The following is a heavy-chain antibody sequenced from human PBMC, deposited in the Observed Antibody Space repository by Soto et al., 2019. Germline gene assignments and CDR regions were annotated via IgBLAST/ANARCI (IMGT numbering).Heavy chain of an antibody. CDR1: GYTLTELS. CDR3: ATSSVSRGYYNYGMDV. CDR2: FDPEDGET. Sequence: GASVKVSCKVSGYTLTELSMHWVRQAPGKGLEWMGGFDPEDGETIYAQKFQGRVTMTEDTSTDTAYMELSSLRSEYTPVYNCATSSVSRGYYNYGMDVLCQGTTVTVSS. V-gene: IGHV1-24*01. D-gene: IGHD2-2*01. J-gene: IGHJ6*02.